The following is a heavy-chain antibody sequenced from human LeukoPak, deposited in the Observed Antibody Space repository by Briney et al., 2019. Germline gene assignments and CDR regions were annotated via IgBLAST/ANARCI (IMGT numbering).Heavy chain of an antibody. J-gene: IGHJ3*02. D-gene: IGHD4-17*01. Sequence: GGSLRLSCAASGFTFSDYYMSWIRQAPGKGLEWVSYISSSGSTIYYADSVKGRFTISRDNAKNSLYLQLNSLRAEDTAMYYCARESPERFGDYVFDIWGQGTMVTVSS. CDR3: ARESPERFGDYVFDI. V-gene: IGHV3-11*04. CDR2: ISSSGSTI. CDR1: GFTFSDYY.